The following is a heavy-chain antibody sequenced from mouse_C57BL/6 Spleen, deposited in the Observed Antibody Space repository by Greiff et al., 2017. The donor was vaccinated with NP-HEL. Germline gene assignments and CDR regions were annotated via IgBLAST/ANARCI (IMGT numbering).Heavy chain of an antibody. V-gene: IGHV1-22*01. Sequence: EVQLQQSGPELVKPGASVKMSCKASGYTFTDYNMHWVKQSHGKSLEWIGYINHNNGGTSYNQKFKGKATLTVNKSSSTAYMELRSLTSEDSAVYYCARLAGSSWYFDVWGTGTTVTVSS. CDR2: INHNNGGT. CDR3: ARLAGSSWYFDV. J-gene: IGHJ1*03. D-gene: IGHD1-1*01. CDR1: GYTFTDYN.